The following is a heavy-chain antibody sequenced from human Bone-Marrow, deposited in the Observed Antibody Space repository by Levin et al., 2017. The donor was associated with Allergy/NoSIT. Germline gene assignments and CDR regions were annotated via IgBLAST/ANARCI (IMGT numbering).Heavy chain of an antibody. J-gene: IGHJ4*02. Sequence: SGPTLVKPTQTFXXXXTXXXXXXXXAWMGVGWIRQPPGKALEWLALIYWDDDNRYSPSLKSRLTFTKDTSKNQVVLTMTNMDPVDTATYYCAHTSGAYGDRDSPFDYWGQGTLVTVSS. V-gene: IGHV2-5*02. CDR2: IYWDDDN. CDR1: XXXXXXAWMG. CDR3: AHTSGAYGDRDSPFDY. D-gene: IGHD4-17*01.